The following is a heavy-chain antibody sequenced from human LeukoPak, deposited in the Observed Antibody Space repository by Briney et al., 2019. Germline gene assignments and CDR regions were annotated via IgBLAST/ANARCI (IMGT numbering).Heavy chain of an antibody. Sequence: SETLSLTCTVSGGSISGYYWGWIRQPPGKGLEWIGIYYSGSTYYNPSLKSRVTISVDTSKNQFSLKLSSVTAADTAVYYCARTRYYYNSRSYGAPYYFDYWGQGTLVTVSS. D-gene: IGHD3-10*01. CDR1: GGSISGYY. J-gene: IGHJ4*02. CDR2: IYYSGST. CDR3: ARTRYYYNSRSYGAPYYFDY. V-gene: IGHV4-39*01.